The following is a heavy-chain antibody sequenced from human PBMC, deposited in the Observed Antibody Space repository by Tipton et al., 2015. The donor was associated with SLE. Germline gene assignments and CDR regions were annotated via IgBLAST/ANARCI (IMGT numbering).Heavy chain of an antibody. D-gene: IGHD3-10*01. V-gene: IGHV4-59*11. CDR3: ARDGDGGSGSYDAFDI. CDR2: IYYSGST. J-gene: IGHJ3*02. CDR1: GGSISSHY. Sequence: TLSLTCTVSGGSISSHYWSWIRQPPGKGLEWIVYIYYSGSTNYNPSPKSRVTISVATSKNQFSLKLSSVTAADTAVYYCARDGDGGSGSYDAFDIWGQGTMVTVSS.